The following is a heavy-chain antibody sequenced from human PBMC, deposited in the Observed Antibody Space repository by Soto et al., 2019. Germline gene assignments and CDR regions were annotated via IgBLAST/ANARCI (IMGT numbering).Heavy chain of an antibody. D-gene: IGHD6-6*01. Sequence: EVQLVESGGGLIQPGGSLRLSCAASGFTVSSNYMSWVRQAPGTGLEWVSVIYSGGSTYYADSVKGRFTISRDNSKNTLHLQMNSLSDEDTAVYYCARAGQYSTASPFDYWGQGTLVTFSS. V-gene: IGHV3-53*01. J-gene: IGHJ4*02. CDR1: GFTVSSNY. CDR2: IYSGGST. CDR3: ARAGQYSTASPFDY.